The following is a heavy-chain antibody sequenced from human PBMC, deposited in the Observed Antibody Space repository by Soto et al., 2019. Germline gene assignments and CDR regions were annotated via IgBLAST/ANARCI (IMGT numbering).Heavy chain of an antibody. J-gene: IGHJ6*03. CDR1: GGSFSGYY. D-gene: IGHD2-15*01. V-gene: IGHV4-34*01. Sequence: SETLSLTCAVYGGSFSGYYWSWIRQPPGKGLEWIGEINHSGSTNYNPSLKSRVTISVDTSKNQFSLKLSSVTAADTAVYYCARGDRYCSGGSCYSFSYMDVWGKGTTVTVSS. CDR3: ARGDRYCSGGSCYSFSYMDV. CDR2: INHSGST.